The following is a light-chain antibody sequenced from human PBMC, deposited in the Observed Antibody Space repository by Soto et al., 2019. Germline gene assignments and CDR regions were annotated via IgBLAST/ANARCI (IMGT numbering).Light chain of an antibody. J-gene: IGKJ5*01. CDR1: QDISDY. CDR3: QQFNNLPIT. Sequence: DLQMTQSPSSLSASVGDRVTITCQASQDISDYLNWYQQKPGKAPKLLIYDASNLKTGVPSRFNGSGSGTEFTFTISSLQPEDIATYYCQQFNNLPITFGQGTRLEIK. CDR2: DAS. V-gene: IGKV1-33*01.